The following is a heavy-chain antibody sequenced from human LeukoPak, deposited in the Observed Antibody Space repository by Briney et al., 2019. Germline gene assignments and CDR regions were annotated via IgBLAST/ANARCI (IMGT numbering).Heavy chain of an antibody. CDR3: AKFSRSYCSSTRCSKYFDY. CDR1: GFTFSSPA. CDR2: ISIDVDKT. D-gene: IGHD2-2*01. Sequence: GGSLRLSCEASGFTFSSPAMTWVRQAPGKGLEWVSSISIDVDKTYYADSVKGRVTISRDNSKTTLYLQMNSLRAEDTAVYYCAKFSRSYCSSTRCSKYFDYWGQGTLVTVSS. J-gene: IGHJ4*02. V-gene: IGHV3-23*01.